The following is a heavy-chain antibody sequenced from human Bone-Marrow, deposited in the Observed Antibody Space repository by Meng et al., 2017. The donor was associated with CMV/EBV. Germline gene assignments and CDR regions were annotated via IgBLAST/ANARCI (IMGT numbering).Heavy chain of an antibody. D-gene: IGHD5-12*01. Sequence: GESLKISCAASGFTFSSYAMHWVRQAPGKGLEYVSAISSNGGSTYYADSVKGRFTISRDNSKNTLYLQMNSLRAEDTAVYYCAKDRSRGGYDSHAFDIWGQGTMVTVSS. V-gene: IGHV3-64*02. CDR3: AKDRSRGGYDSHAFDI. CDR1: GFTFSSYA. CDR2: ISSNGGST. J-gene: IGHJ3*02.